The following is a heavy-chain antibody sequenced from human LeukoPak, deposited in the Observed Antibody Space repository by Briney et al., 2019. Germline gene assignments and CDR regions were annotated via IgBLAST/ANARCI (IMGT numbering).Heavy chain of an antibody. Sequence: GRSLRLSCAASGFTFSSYGIHWVRQAPGKGLEWVSSISSSSYYIYYADSVKGRFTISRDNAKNSLYLQMNSLSAEDTAVYYCARDPSSSSAFDYWGQGTLVTVSS. CDR3: ARDPSSSSAFDY. V-gene: IGHV3-21*01. D-gene: IGHD6-6*01. CDR2: ISSSSYYI. J-gene: IGHJ4*02. CDR1: GFTFSSYG.